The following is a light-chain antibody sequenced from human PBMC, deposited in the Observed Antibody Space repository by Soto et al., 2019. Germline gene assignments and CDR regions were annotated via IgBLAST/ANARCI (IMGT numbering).Light chain of an antibody. CDR2: GNS. V-gene: IGLV1-40*01. CDR3: QSYDSSLSGFWV. Sequence: QSVLTQPPSVSGAPGQRVTISCTGSRSNIGAGYDVHWYQQLPGTAPKHLIYGNSNRPSGVPDRFSGSKSGTSASLAITGRQAEDEADYYCQSYDSSLSGFWVFGGGTKVTVL. CDR1: RSNIGAGYD. J-gene: IGLJ3*02.